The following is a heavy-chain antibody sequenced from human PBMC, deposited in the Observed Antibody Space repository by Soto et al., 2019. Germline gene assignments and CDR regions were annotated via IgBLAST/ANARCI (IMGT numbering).Heavy chain of an antibody. CDR2: FDPEDGET. Sequence: ASVKVSCKVSGYTLTELSMHWVRQAPGKGLEWMGGFDPEDGETIYAQKFQGRVTMTRDTSISTAYMELSNLRSEDTAIYYCARGVDAGVDVWGQGSTVTVSS. D-gene: IGHD1-1*01. V-gene: IGHV1-24*01. CDR1: GYTLTELS. J-gene: IGHJ6*02. CDR3: ARGVDAGVDV.